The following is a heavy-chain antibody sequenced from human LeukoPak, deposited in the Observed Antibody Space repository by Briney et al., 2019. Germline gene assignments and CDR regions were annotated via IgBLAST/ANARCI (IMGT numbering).Heavy chain of an antibody. D-gene: IGHD2-2*03. CDR1: GFTFSSYA. V-gene: IGHV3-30*04. J-gene: IGHJ6*04. CDR2: ISYDGSNK. Sequence: EGSLRLSCAASGFTFSSYAMHWVRQAPGKGLEWVAVISYDGSNKYYADSVKGRFTISRDNSKNTLYLQMNSLRAEDTAVYYCASGYCSSTSCYPYYYGMDVWGKGTTVTVSS. CDR3: ASGYCSSTSCYPYYYGMDV.